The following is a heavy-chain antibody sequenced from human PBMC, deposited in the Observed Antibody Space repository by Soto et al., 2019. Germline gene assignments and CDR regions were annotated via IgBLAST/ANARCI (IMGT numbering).Heavy chain of an antibody. CDR3: TTAFDFWSGYEYYYYGMDV. J-gene: IGHJ6*02. Sequence: GGSLRLSCAASGFTFSNAWMNWVRQAPGKGLEWVGRIKSKTDGGTTDYAAPVKGRFTISRDDSKNTLYLQMNSLKTEDTAVYYCTTAFDFWSGYEYYYYGMDVWGQGTTVTVSS. CDR1: GFTFSNAW. V-gene: IGHV3-15*07. D-gene: IGHD3-3*01. CDR2: IKSKTDGGTT.